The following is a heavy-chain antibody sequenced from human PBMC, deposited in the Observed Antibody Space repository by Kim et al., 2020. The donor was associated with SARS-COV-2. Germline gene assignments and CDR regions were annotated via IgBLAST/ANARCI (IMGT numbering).Heavy chain of an antibody. CDR1: GFTFTDSS. CDR3: VSFASGY. V-gene: IGHV3-73*01. CDR2: VRSKSKSYAT. Sequence: GGSLRLSCAASGFTFTDSSIHWVRQASGKGLEWVGSVRSKSKSYATGYAASVKGSFTISRDDSKNTAYLQMNSLKTEDTAVYYCVSFASGYWGQGTVVNVSS. J-gene: IGHJ4*02.